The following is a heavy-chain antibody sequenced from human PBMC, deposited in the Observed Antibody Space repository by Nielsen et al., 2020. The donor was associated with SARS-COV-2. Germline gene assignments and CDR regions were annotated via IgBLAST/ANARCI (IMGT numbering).Heavy chain of an antibody. CDR2: ISGSGGST. D-gene: IGHD6-19*01. CDR3: AREGHTSGRCGSFDS. V-gene: IGHV3-23*01. CDR1: GFTVSSNY. Sequence: GESLKISCAASGFTVSSNYMSWVRQAPGKGLEWVSAISGSGGSTYYADSVKGWFTISRDNSKNTLFLQMNSLRAEDTALYFCAREGHTSGRCGSFDSWGQGTLVTVSS. J-gene: IGHJ4*02.